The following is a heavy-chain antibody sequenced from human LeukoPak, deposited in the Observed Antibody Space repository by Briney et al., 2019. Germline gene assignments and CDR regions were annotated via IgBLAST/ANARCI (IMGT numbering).Heavy chain of an antibody. J-gene: IGHJ4*02. V-gene: IGHV3-11*01. CDR1: GFTFSDYY. Sequence: GGSLRLSCAASGFTFSDYYMSWIRQAPGKGLEWVSYISSSGSTIYYADSVKGRFTISRDNAKNSLYLQMNSLRTEDTALYYCAKFYGSGTYYNNYFDFWGQGTLVTVSS. D-gene: IGHD3-10*01. CDR2: ISSSGSTI. CDR3: AKFYGSGTYYNNYFDF.